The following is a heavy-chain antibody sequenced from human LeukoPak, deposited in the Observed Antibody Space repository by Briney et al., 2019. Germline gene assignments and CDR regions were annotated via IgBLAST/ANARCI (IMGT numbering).Heavy chain of an antibody. CDR3: ARAVGATSQFDY. CDR1: GYTFTTYY. D-gene: IGHD1-26*01. CDR2: VNPSGDST. V-gene: IGHV1-46*01. J-gene: IGHJ4*02. Sequence: ASVKVSCMASGYTFTTYYLHWVRQAPGQGLEWMGIVNPSGDSTPYAQNFQGKVTMTRDTSTNTVYMELSSLRSEDTAVYYCARAVGATSQFDYWGQGTLVTVSS.